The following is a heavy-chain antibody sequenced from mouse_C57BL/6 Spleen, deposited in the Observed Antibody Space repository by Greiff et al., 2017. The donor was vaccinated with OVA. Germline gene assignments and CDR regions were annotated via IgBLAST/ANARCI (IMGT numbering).Heavy chain of an antibody. D-gene: IGHD2-2*01. CDR2: YPGSGNTY. CDR1: YTFTDYYM. CDR3: YGYGFDY. J-gene: IGHJ2*01. Sequence: VQLQQSGPELVKPGASVKMSCKASGYTFTDYYMHWVKQKPGKGLEWIGEIYPGSGNTYYNEKFKGKATLTADTSSSTAYMQLSSLTSEDSAVYFCAYGYGFDYWGQGTTLTVSS. V-gene: IGHV1-83*01.